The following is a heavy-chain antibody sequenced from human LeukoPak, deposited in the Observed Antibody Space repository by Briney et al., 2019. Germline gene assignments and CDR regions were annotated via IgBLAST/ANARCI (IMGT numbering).Heavy chain of an antibody. Sequence: GGSLRLSCAASGFTFSSYAMSWVRQAPGKGLEWVSAISGSGGSTYYADSVKGRFTISRDNAKNSLYLQMNSLRAEDTAVYYCARGVMYYGDYYYYGMDVWGQGTTVTVSS. CDR3: ARGVMYYGDYYYYGMDV. CDR1: GFTFSSYA. J-gene: IGHJ6*02. D-gene: IGHD4-17*01. CDR2: ISGSGGST. V-gene: IGHV3-23*01.